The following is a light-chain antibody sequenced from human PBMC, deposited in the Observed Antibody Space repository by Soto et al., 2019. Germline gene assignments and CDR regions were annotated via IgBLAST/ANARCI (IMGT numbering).Light chain of an antibody. CDR1: NSNIGSNT. J-gene: IGLJ2*01. CDR3: AVWDDSLRGRV. V-gene: IGLV1-44*01. CDR2: GND. Sequence: QSVLTQPPSASGTPGQRVTISCSGSNSNIGSNTVNWYQQFPGTAPRFLIYGNDLRPSGVPDRFSASKSGTSASLDISGLQSEDEADYYCAVWDDSLRGRVFGGGTKLTVL.